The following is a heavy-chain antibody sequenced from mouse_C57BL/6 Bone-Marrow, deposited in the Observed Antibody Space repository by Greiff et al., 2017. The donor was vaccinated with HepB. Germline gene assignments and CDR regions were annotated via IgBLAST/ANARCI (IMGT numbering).Heavy chain of an antibody. CDR3: ARGFTTVVATDAMDY. CDR1: GYTFTSYW. V-gene: IGHV1-50*01. D-gene: IGHD1-1*01. Sequence: QVQLQQPGAELVKPGASVKLSCKASGYTFTSYWTQWVKQRPGQGLEWIGEIDPSDSYTNYNQKFKGKATLTVDTSSSTAYMQLSSLTSEDSAVYYCARGFTTVVATDAMDYWGQGTSVTVSS. J-gene: IGHJ4*01. CDR2: IDPSDSYT.